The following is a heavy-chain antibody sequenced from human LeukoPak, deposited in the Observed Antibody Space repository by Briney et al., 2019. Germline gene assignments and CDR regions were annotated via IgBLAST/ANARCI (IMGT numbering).Heavy chain of an antibody. J-gene: IGHJ4*02. CDR1: GFTFSSFA. CDR3: TRDNGGY. CDR2: ISSDGNKK. V-gene: IGHV3-30-3*01. Sequence: GGSLRLSCAASGFTFSSFAMHWVRQAPGKGLEWVAVISSDGNKKFYADSVKGRFTISRDNSKNTLYLQMNSLRADDTAVYYCTRDNGGYWGQGTLVTVSS.